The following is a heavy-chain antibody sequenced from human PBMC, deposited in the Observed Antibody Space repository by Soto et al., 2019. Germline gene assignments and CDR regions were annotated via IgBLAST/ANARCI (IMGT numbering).Heavy chain of an antibody. CDR3: ARGDYYDSGAYYSDY. CDR1: GDSISSGAW. D-gene: IGHD3-22*01. V-gene: IGHV4-4*02. J-gene: IGHJ4*02. CDR2: IYHSGNT. Sequence: ASETLSLTCAVSGDSISSGAWWSWVRQSPGKGLQWIGEIYHSGNTRNNPSLKSRVTMSVDKSNNQFSLRLSSVTAADTAVYYCARGDYYDSGAYYSDYWGQGTLVTVSS.